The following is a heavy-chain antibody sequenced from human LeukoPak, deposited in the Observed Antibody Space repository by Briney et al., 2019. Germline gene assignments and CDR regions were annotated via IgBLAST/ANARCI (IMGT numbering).Heavy chain of an antibody. CDR3: VRNGYCVTTSCYAWFGP. Sequence: ASVTVSCTASGFTLTDFYIHWVRQAPGQGLEWLGWIVPGSGGTNYAQNFQGRVTLTTDTSINTAYMELSSLRSDDTAVYYCVRNGYCVTTSCYAWFGPWGQGTLVTVSS. CDR2: IVPGSGGT. V-gene: IGHV1-2*02. CDR1: GFTLTDFY. D-gene: IGHD2-2*03. J-gene: IGHJ5*02.